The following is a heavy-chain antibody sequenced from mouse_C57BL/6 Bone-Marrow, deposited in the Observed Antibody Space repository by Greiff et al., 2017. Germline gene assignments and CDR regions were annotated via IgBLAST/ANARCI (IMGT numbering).Heavy chain of an antibody. Sequence: EVKLMESGGGLVQPGGSLSLSCAASGFTFTDYYMSWVRQPPGKALEWLGFIRIKANGYTTEYSASVKGRFTISRDNSQSILYLQMNALRAEDSATYYCTRYYGYYETVDDDWGQGTTLTVSS. J-gene: IGHJ2*01. V-gene: IGHV7-3*01. CDR2: IRIKANGYTT. CDR1: GFTFTDYY. D-gene: IGHD2-3*01. CDR3: TRYYGYYETVDDD.